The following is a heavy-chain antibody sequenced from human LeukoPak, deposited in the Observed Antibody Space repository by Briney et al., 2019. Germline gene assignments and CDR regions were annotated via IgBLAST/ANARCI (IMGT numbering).Heavy chain of an antibody. CDR3: GSNMVRGPGLWYYGMDV. J-gene: IGHJ6*04. D-gene: IGHD3-10*01. CDR1: GGSFSGYY. Sequence: SETLSLTCAVYGGSFSGYYWSWIRQPPGKGLEWIGEINHSGSTNYNPSLKSRVTISVDTSKNQFSLKLSSVTAADTAVYYCGSNMVRGPGLWYYGMDVWGKGTTVTVSS. CDR2: INHSGST. V-gene: IGHV4-34*01.